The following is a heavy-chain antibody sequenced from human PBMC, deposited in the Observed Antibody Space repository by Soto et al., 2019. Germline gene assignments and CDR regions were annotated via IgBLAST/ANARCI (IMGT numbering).Heavy chain of an antibody. D-gene: IGHD6-13*01. Sequence: QVQLVQSGAEVKKPGSSVKVSCKASGGTFSSYAISWVRQAPGQGLEWMGGIIPIFGTANYAQKFQGRVTITADESTSTAYMELSSLRSEDTAVYYCAIPGRVRRIAAAWGWFDPWGQGTLVTVSS. CDR2: IIPIFGTA. V-gene: IGHV1-69*01. CDR3: AIPGRVRRIAAAWGWFDP. CDR1: GGTFSSYA. J-gene: IGHJ5*02.